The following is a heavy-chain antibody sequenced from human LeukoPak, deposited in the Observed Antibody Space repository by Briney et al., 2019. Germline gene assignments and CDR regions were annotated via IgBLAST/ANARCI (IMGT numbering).Heavy chain of an antibody. CDR3: AREATDNGYWHFDL. V-gene: IGHV3-7*01. CDR2: IKQDGNEK. D-gene: IGHD4-17*01. CDR1: GFIFSNYW. J-gene: IGHJ2*01. Sequence: PGGSLRLSCAASGFIFSNYWMNWVRQAPGKGLEWVTNIKQDGNEKYYVDSVKGRFTISRDNAKSSLYLQMDSLRAEDTAVYFCAREATDNGYWHFDLWGRGARVIVSS.